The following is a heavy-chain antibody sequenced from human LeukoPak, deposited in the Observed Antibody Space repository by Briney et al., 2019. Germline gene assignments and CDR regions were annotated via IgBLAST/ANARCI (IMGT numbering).Heavy chain of an antibody. D-gene: IGHD3-22*01. CDR3: ASSKLHYYDSSTYWVVYAFDI. V-gene: IGHV3-23*01. CDR1: GFTFSSYG. CDR2: ISGSGGST. Sequence: PGGTLRLSCAASGFTFSSYGMSWVRQAPGKGLEWVSAISGSGGSTYYADSVRGRFTISRDNSKNTLYLQMNSLRAEDTAVYYCASSKLHYYDSSTYWVVYAFDIWGQGTMVTVSS. J-gene: IGHJ3*02.